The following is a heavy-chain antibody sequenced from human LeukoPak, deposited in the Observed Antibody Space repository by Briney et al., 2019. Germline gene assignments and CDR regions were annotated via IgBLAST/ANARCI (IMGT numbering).Heavy chain of an antibody. CDR2: IYPGDSDT. CDR3: ARHLPPYYGSGSSFDY. D-gene: IGHD3-10*01. Sequence: GESLKISCKGSGYSFTSYWIGWVRQVPGKGLEWMGIIYPGDSDTRYSPSFQGQVTISADKSISTAYLQWSSLKASDTAMYYCARHLPPYYGSGSSFDYWGQGTLVTVSS. J-gene: IGHJ4*02. V-gene: IGHV5-51*01. CDR1: GYSFTSYW.